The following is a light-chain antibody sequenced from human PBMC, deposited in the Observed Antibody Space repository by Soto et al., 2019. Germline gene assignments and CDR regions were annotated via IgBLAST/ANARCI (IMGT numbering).Light chain of an antibody. J-gene: IGKJ1*01. CDR1: QSVNTN. Sequence: EVVVKQSPATLSVSQWERATLSCRASQSVNTNLAWYQQKPGQAPRLLISGASSRAADIPDRFSGSGSGTDFTLTINRLEPEDFAVYYCQQYDSSPRTFGQGTKVDI. CDR2: GAS. V-gene: IGKV3-20*01. CDR3: QQYDSSPRT.